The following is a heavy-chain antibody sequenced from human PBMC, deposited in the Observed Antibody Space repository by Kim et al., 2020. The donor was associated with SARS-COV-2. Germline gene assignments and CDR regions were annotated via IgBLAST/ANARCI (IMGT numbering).Heavy chain of an antibody. J-gene: IGHJ4*02. CDR1: GYTFTTYN. CDR3: ARGGGDS. Sequence: ASVKVSCKASGYTFTTYNVHWVRQAPGQGLEWMGWIKTDNGDTKYSQKFQGRISITRDTSASTGYMELRSLSSEDTAVYYCARGGGDSWGQGTLVTVSS. D-gene: IGHD1-26*01. CDR2: IKTDNGDT. V-gene: IGHV1-3*04.